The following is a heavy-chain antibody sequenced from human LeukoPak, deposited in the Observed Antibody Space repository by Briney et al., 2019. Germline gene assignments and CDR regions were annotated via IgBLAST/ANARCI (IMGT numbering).Heavy chain of an antibody. Sequence: GRSLRLSCAASGFTFSSYAMHWVRQAPGKGLEWVAVISYDGSNKYYADSVKGRFTISRDNSKNTLYLQMNSLRAEDTAVYYCARDRIEGATTFDYWGQGTLVTVSS. CDR2: ISYDGSNK. CDR1: GFTFSSYA. V-gene: IGHV3-30*04. D-gene: IGHD1-26*01. J-gene: IGHJ4*02. CDR3: ARDRIEGATTFDY.